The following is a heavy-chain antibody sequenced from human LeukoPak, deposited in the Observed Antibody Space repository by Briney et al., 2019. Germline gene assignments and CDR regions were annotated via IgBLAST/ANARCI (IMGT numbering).Heavy chain of an antibody. CDR2: IKQDGSEK. Sequence: GGSLRLSCAASGFTFSSYWMSWVRQAPGKGLEWVASIKQDGSEKYYVDSVKGRFTISRDNAKNSLYLQMNGLRAEDTAVYYCAREYCSGGSCYQDAPLDYWGQGTLVTVSS. CDR1: GFTFSSYW. J-gene: IGHJ4*02. D-gene: IGHD2-15*01. V-gene: IGHV3-7*03. CDR3: AREYCSGGSCYQDAPLDY.